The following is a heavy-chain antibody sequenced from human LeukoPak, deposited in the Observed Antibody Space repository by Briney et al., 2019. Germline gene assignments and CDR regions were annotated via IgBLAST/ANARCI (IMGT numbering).Heavy chain of an antibody. CDR3: ARDTSGSSSLFDY. D-gene: IGHD6-6*01. V-gene: IGHV3-21*01. CDR2: ISSSSSYI. Sequence: GGSLRLSCAASGFTFSSYSMNWVLQAPGKGLEWVSSISSSSSYIYYADSVKGRFTISRDNAKNSLYLQMNSLRAEDTAVYYCARDTSGSSSLFDYWGQGTLVTVSS. CDR1: GFTFSSYS. J-gene: IGHJ4*02.